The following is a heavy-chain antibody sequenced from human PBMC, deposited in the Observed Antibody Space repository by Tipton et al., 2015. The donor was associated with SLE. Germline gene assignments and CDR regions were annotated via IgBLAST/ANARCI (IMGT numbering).Heavy chain of an antibody. V-gene: IGHV4-61*02. D-gene: IGHD6-13*01. CDR1: GGSISSNTHY. Sequence: TLSLTCTVSGGSISSNTHYWSWMRQPAGKELEWIGRFHHASGATDYNPSLKSRVTISLDTSKNQFSLKLSSVSAADTAVYYCVTYGSSRFRIRVWWFESWGQGTQVTVSP. CDR2: FHHASGAT. CDR3: VTYGSSRFRIRVWWFES. J-gene: IGHJ5*01.